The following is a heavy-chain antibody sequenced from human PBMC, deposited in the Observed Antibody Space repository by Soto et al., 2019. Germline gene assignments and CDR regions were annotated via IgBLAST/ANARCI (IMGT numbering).Heavy chain of an antibody. CDR1: GGTFSDYA. J-gene: IGHJ4*02. CDR2: IIPLTETP. CDR3: AIGTRSSWTCDF. V-gene: IGHV1-69*01. Sequence: QVQVVQSGAEVKKPGSSVKVSCKASGGTFSDYAISWVRQAPGHGLEWVGGIIPLTETPVYAQTVQGRLTITADEVTSAAYMELSSLRSDDTAVYFCAIGTRSSWTCDFWVQGTLVTVSS. D-gene: IGHD6-13*01.